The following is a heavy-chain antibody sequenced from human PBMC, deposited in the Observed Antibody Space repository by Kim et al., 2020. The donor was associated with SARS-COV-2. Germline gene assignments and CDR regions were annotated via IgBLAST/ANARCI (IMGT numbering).Heavy chain of an antibody. D-gene: IGHD4-17*01. Sequence: VKGRFTISRDNSKNTLYLQMSSLRAEDTAVYYCVNTIYGDDGYYYYGMDVWGQGTTVTVSS. V-gene: IGHV3-64D*09. J-gene: IGHJ6*02. CDR3: VNTIYGDDGYYYYGMDV.